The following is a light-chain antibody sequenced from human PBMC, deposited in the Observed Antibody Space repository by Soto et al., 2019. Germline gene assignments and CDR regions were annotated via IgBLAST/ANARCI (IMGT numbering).Light chain of an antibody. V-gene: IGKV1-5*03. CDR3: QHYNSYSEA. CDR1: QTISSW. Sequence: DIQMTQSPSTLSGSVGDRVTITCRASQTISSWLAWYQQKPGKAPKLLIYKASTLKSGVPSRFSASGSGTECTLTISSLQPDDFATYYCQHYNSYSEAFGQGTKVDIK. CDR2: KAS. J-gene: IGKJ1*01.